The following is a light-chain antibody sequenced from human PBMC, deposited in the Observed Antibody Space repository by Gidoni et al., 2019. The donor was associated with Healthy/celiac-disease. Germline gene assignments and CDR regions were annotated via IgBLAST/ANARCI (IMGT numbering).Light chain of an antibody. V-gene: IGKV1-39*01. CDR2: AAS. CDR3: QQSYSTQIT. CDR1: QSISSY. J-gene: IGKJ5*01. Sequence: IQMPQSPSSLSASVGDRVTITCRASQSISSYLNWYQQKPGKAPKLLIYAASSLQSGVPSRFSGSGSGTDFTLTISRLQPEDFATYYCQQSYSTQITFGQGTRLEIK.